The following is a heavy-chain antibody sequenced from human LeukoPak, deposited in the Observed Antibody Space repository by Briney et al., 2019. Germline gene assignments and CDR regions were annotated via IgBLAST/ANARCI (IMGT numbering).Heavy chain of an antibody. CDR1: GGSFSGYY. Sequence: SETLSLTCAVYGGSFSGYYWSWIRQPPGKGLEWIGEINHSGSTNYNPSLKRRVTISVDTSKNQFSLKLSSVTAADTAVYYCARKYGSGSFNWFDPWGQGTLVTVSS. CDR2: INHSGST. V-gene: IGHV4-34*01. D-gene: IGHD3-10*01. J-gene: IGHJ5*02. CDR3: ARKYGSGSFNWFDP.